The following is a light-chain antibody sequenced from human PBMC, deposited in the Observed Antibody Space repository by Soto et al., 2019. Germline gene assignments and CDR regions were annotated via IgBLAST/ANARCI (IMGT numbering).Light chain of an antibody. CDR3: QQYGSSPLT. J-gene: IGKJ4*01. CDR1: QSISSNY. Sequence: EIVLTQSPGTLSWSPGERATLSCSASQSISSNYLAWYQQKPGHAPRLLIYGASSRATGIPDRFSGSGSGTAFTLTIMRLEPEDFAVYYCQQYGSSPLTFGGGTKVEIK. CDR2: GAS. V-gene: IGKV3-20*01.